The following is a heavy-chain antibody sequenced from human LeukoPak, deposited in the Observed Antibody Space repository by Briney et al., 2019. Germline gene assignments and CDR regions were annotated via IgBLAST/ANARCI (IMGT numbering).Heavy chain of an antibody. CDR2: INSGGNTE. CDR1: GFSFSSSQ. V-gene: IGHV3-48*03. J-gene: IGHJ5*02. CDR3: ARDTVNGPFVISLDL. Sequence: GGSLRLSCAASGFSFSSSQMNWVRQAPGKGPEWVSHINSGGNTEYYADSVRGLFTMSRDNARSILYLQMNSLRDEDTGLYYCARDTVNGPFVISLDLWGQGDLVTVSS. D-gene: IGHD2-8*01.